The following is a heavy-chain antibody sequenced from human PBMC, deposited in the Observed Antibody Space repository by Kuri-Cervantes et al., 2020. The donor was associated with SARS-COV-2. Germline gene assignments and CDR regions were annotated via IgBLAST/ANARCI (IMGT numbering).Heavy chain of an antibody. D-gene: IGHD1-1*01. CDR3: VRDGDHWNFDY. Sequence: GGSLRLSCAASGFTFSGHWIHWVRQAPGKGLEWVSSISSSSSYIYYADSVKGRFTISRDNAKNSLYLRMNSLRAEDTAVYYCVRDGDHWNFDYWGQGTLVTVSS. J-gene: IGHJ4*02. V-gene: IGHV3-21*01. CDR2: ISSSSSYI. CDR1: GFTFSGHW.